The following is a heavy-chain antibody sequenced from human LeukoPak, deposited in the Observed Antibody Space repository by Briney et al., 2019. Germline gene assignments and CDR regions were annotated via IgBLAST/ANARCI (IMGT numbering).Heavy chain of an antibody. CDR1: GFTFSNYA. Sequence: GGSLRLSCAASGFTFSNYAMSWVRQAPGKGLEWVSTISGSGDSTYYADSVKGRFTISRGNSENTLYLQMNSLRADDTAEYYCAKVQMGGNYQFDYWGQGALVAVSS. CDR3: AKVQMGGNYQFDY. CDR2: ISGSGDST. J-gene: IGHJ4*02. D-gene: IGHD4-23*01. V-gene: IGHV3-23*01.